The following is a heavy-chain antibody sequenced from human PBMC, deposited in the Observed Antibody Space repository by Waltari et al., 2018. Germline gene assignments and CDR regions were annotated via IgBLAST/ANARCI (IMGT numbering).Heavy chain of an antibody. CDR2: INNNGGGT. CDR1: GPTFDSYT. J-gene: IGHJ4*02. CDR3: ATDFRKSSCS. Sequence: QLVESGGGLVQPGGSLRLSCAASGPTFDSYTMHWVRQAPGKGLQYVSTINNNGGGTHYADSVKGRFSISRDNSRNKVFLQMGGLRLEDTAVYYCATDFRKSSCSWGQGTLVIVSS. V-gene: IGHV3-64*07. D-gene: IGHD6-6*01.